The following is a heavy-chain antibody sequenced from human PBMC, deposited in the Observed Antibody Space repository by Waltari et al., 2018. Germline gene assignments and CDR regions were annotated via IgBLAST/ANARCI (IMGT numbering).Heavy chain of an antibody. CDR3: ASRSPPARYNAMDF. J-gene: IGHJ6*02. CDR1: GITFSTYD. V-gene: IGHV3-21*06. CDR2: ISGMGSDI. Sequence: EVQLVESGGGLVKPGGSLRLSCAASGITFSTYDMNWVRQAQGKGREWGSSISGMGSDIYSAASGRGRINISRDNAQSSLYLQMDTLRAEDTAVYYCASRSPPARYNAMDFWGQGTTVTVSS. D-gene: IGHD2-2*01.